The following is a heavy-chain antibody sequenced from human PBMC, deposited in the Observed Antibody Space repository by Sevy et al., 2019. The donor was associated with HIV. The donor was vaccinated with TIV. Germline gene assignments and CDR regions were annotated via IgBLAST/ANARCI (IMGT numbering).Heavy chain of an antibody. J-gene: IGHJ4*01. CDR1: GFIFSSYV. D-gene: IGHD6-13*01. CDR2: ISGSGGST. V-gene: IGHV3-23*01. CDR3: EAIATAGRDY. Sequence: GGSLRLSCAASGFIFSSYVMSWVRQAPGKGLEWVSTISGSGGSTYYADSVKGRFTISRDNSKNTLDLQMNSLRAEDTAVYYCEAIATAGRDYWGQEPWSPSPQ.